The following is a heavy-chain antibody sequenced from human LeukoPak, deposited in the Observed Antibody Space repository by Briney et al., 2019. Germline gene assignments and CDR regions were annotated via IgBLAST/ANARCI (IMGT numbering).Heavy chain of an antibody. Sequence: SETLSLTCTVSGGSVSSHYWSWIRQPPGKGLEWIGYIYYSGSTNYNPSLKSRVTISVDTSKNQFSLKLSSVTAADTAVYYCAREKYSGSYYIRFDPWGQGTLVTVSS. CDR3: AREKYSGSYYIRFDP. V-gene: IGHV4-59*02. CDR2: IYYSGST. J-gene: IGHJ5*02. CDR1: GGSVSSHY. D-gene: IGHD1-26*01.